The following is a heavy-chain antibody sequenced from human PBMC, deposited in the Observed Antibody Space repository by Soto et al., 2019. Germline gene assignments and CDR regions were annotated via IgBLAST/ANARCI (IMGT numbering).Heavy chain of an antibody. J-gene: IGHJ6*02. CDR3: ARQGYSYGSYYYYGMDV. V-gene: IGHV5-51*01. CDR1: GYSFTSYW. CDR2: IYPGDSDT. D-gene: IGHD5-18*01. Sequence: RGESLKISCKGSGYSFTSYWIGWVRQMPGKGLEWMGFIYPGDSDTRYSPSFQGQVTISADKSISTAYLQWSSLKASDTAMYYCARQGYSYGSYYYYGMDVWGQGTTVTVSS.